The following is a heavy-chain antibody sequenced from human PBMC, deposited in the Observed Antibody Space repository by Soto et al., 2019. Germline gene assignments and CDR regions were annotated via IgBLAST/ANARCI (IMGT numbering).Heavy chain of an antibody. V-gene: IGHV1-69*01. J-gene: IGHJ5*02. Sequence: QVQLVQSGAEVKKPGSSVKVSCKASGGTFSSYAISWVRQTPGQGLEWMGGIIPIFGTANYAQKYQGRVTITADESTSTGYMELSSLRSEDTAVYYCARGKATPSNYIYWFDPWGQGTLVTVTS. D-gene: IGHD4-4*01. CDR2: IIPIFGTA. CDR1: GGTFSSYA. CDR3: ARGKATPSNYIYWFDP.